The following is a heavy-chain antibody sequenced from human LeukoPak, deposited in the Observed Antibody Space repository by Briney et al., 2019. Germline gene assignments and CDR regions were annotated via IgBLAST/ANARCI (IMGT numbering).Heavy chain of an antibody. J-gene: IGHJ4*02. CDR2: VSADGRTQ. D-gene: IGHD3-10*01. CDR1: GFTFRTYS. CDR3: Y. V-gene: IGHV3-30*03. Sequence: GRSWRLYCAASGFTFRTYSIHWVRQAPGKGLEWVTVVSADGRTQLNSDSVKARFTVSRDKKTEDTAVYYCAREFGHNRWYFDYWGQGALVTVSS.